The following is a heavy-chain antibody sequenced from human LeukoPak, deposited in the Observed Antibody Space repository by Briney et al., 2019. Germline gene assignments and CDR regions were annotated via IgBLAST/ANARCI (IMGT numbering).Heavy chain of an antibody. CDR1: GYTFTSYY. J-gene: IGHJ4*02. D-gene: IGHD3-3*01. Sequence: GASVKVSCKASGYTFTSYYMHWVRQAPGQGLEWMGIINPSGGSTSYAQKFQGRVTMTRDTSTSTVYMELSSLRSEDTAVYYCARVQMEYWSAQARTFDYWGQGTLVTVSS. V-gene: IGHV1-46*01. CDR3: ARVQMEYWSAQARTFDY. CDR2: INPSGGST.